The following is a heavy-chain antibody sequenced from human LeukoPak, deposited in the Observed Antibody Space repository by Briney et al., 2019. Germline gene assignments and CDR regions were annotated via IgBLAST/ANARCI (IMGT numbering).Heavy chain of an antibody. Sequence: ASVNVSCTSSGYTFTGYYMHWMRPAPAQGLEWMGRINPNSGGTNYAQKFQGRVTMTRDTSISTAYMELSRLRSDDTAVYYCASSIAAPYYFDYWGQGTLVTVSS. D-gene: IGHD6-6*01. CDR1: GYTFTGYY. CDR2: INPNSGGT. V-gene: IGHV1-2*06. CDR3: ASSIAAPYYFDY. J-gene: IGHJ4*02.